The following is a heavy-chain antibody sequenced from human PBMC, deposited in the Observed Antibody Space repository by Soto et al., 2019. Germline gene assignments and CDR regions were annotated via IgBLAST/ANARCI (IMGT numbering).Heavy chain of an antibody. J-gene: IGHJ4*02. CDR3: ARIGWGGDS. Sequence: SETLSLTCSVSGGSVRTGSYHWSWIRQPPGKGLEWIGFIPNNGSPDYNPSLKSRVVVSIDRSKNQFSLKVNSVTAADTAVYFCARIGWGGDSWGQGTLVTV. CDR2: IPNNGSP. D-gene: IGHD7-27*01. CDR1: GGSVRTGSYH. V-gene: IGHV4-61*01.